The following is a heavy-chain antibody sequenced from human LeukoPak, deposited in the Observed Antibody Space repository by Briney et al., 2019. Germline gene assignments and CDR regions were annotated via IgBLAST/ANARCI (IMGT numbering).Heavy chain of an antibody. CDR3: ARDAYSGYDFGY. CDR1: GGSISGYY. D-gene: IGHD5-12*01. CDR2: IYYSGST. Sequence: MSSETLSLTCTVSGGSISGYYWSWIRQPPGKGLEWIGYIYYSGSTNYNPSLKSRVTISVDTSKSQFSLKLSSVTAADTAVYYCARDAYSGYDFGYWGQGTLVTVSS. J-gene: IGHJ4*02. V-gene: IGHV4-59*01.